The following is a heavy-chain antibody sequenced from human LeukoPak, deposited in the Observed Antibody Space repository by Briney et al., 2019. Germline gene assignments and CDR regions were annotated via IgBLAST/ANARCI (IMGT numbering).Heavy chain of an antibody. Sequence: GGSLRLSCAAFGFTFSNYAMSWVRQAPGKGLEWVSAISGSGGSTYYADSVKGRFTISRDNSKNTLYLQTNSLRAEDTAVYYCANILIDIVAPGDYFDYWGQGTLVTVSS. D-gene: IGHD5-12*01. CDR3: ANILIDIVAPGDYFDY. CDR1: GFTFSNYA. CDR2: ISGSGGST. J-gene: IGHJ4*02. V-gene: IGHV3-23*01.